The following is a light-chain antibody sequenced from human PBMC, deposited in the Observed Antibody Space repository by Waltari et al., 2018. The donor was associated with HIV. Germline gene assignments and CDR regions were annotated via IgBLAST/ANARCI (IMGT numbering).Light chain of an antibody. CDR1: QSVSSSY. Sequence: EFVLTQSPGPLSLSPGERATLPCRASQSVSSSYLAWYQQRSGQAPRLLIYGASSRAAGIPDRFTGSGSGTDFTLTISRLEPEDFAVYYCQHFDTSLPKYTFGQGTKLEIK. V-gene: IGKV3-20*01. CDR2: GAS. J-gene: IGKJ2*01. CDR3: QHFDTSLPKYT.